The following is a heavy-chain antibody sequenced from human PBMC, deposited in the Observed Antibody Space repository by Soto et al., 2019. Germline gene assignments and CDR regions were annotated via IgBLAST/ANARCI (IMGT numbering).Heavy chain of an antibody. Sequence: GGSLRLSCGASGFTFSDYTMSWVRQAPGKGLQWVSSISSGGSFIHVAESLKGRLTVSRDNAKNSVFLELSSLRAEDTAVYYCARYSVGWYEYWGQGTLVTVSS. CDR2: ISSGGSFI. CDR3: ARYSVGWYEY. V-gene: IGHV3-21*06. D-gene: IGHD1-26*01. CDR1: GFTFSDYT. J-gene: IGHJ5*01.